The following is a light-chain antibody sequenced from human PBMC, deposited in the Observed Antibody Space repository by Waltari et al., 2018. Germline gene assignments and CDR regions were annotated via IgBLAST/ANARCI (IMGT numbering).Light chain of an antibody. V-gene: IGLV2-14*03. CDR1: FSDVGRYDY. J-gene: IGLJ1*01. CDR2: DVT. CDR3: TSYTSSTTTPYV. Sequence: QSALTQPAPVSGSPGQSITISCTGTFSDVGRYDYVSWYQQHPGKAPKLLIHDVTDRPSGVADRFSGSKSGNTASLTISGLQADDEADYYCTSYTSSTTTPYVFGTGTQVTV.